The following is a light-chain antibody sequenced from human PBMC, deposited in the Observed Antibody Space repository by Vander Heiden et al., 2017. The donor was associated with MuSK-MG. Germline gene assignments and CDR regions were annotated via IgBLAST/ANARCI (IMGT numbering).Light chain of an antibody. V-gene: IGKV2-28*01. J-gene: IGKJ4*01. CDR1: QSLLHSNGYNY. CDR2: LGS. Sequence: DIVMTQYTLSLPVTPGQPASISCRSSQSLLHSNGYNYLDWYLQKPGQSPQLLIYLGSNRASGVPDRFSGSGSGTDFTLKISRVEAEDVGVYYCRQALQTPLTFGGGTKVEIK. CDR3: RQALQTPLT.